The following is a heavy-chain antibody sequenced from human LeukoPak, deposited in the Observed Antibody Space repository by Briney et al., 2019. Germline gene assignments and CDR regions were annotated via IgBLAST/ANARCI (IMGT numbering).Heavy chain of an antibody. CDR1: GGTFSSYA. Sequence: GASVKVSCKASGGTFSSYAISWVRQAPGQGLEWMGRIIPIFGIANYAQKFQGRVTITADKSTSTAYTELSSLRSEDTAVYYCASALYDSSANGVDYWGQGTLVTVSS. J-gene: IGHJ4*02. V-gene: IGHV1-69*04. CDR2: IIPIFGIA. CDR3: ASALYDSSANGVDY. D-gene: IGHD3-22*01.